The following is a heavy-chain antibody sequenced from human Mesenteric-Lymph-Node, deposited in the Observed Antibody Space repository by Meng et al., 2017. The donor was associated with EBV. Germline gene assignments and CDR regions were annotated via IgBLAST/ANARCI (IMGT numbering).Heavy chain of an antibody. CDR1: GFSLSTSGVG. J-gene: IGHJ5*02. V-gene: IGHV2-5*02. CDR3: AHRTSNCFDP. Sequence: QSNLKESRPTLVKPTQTLTLTCTFSGFSLSTSGVGVGWIRQPPGKALEWLALIYWDDDKRYSPSLKTRLTITKDTSENQVVLTMTNMDPVDAATYYCAHRTSNCFDPWGQGTLVTVSS. CDR2: IYWDDDK.